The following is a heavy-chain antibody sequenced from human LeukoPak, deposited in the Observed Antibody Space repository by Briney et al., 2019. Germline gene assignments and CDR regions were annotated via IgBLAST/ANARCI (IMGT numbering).Heavy chain of an antibody. CDR1: GFTFSSYA. D-gene: IGHD3-3*01. Sequence: PGGSLRLSCAASGFTFSSYAMHWVRQAPGKGLEWVAVISYDGSNKYYADSVKGRFTISRDNSKNTLYLQMNSLRAEDTAVYYCAKGGPYYDESGNNWGQGTLVTVSS. CDR2: ISYDGSNK. J-gene: IGHJ4*02. CDR3: AKGGPYYDESGNN. V-gene: IGHV3-30-3*01.